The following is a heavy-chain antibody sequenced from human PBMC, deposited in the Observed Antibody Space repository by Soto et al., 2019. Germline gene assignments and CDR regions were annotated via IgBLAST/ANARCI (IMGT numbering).Heavy chain of an antibody. CDR3: ASDSIAAAGPFDY. CDR1: GYSYTSYA. J-gene: IGHJ4*02. D-gene: IGHD6-13*01. V-gene: IGHV1-18*01. CDR2: ISAYNGNT. Sequence: ASVKVSCKDSGYSYTSYARHWVRQAPGQGLEWMGWISAYNGNTNYAQKLQGRVTMTTDTSTSTAYMELRSLRSDDTAVYYCASDSIAAAGPFDYWGQGTLVTVSS.